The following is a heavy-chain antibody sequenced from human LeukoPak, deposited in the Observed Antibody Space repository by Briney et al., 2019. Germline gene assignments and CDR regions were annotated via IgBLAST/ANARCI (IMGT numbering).Heavy chain of an antibody. CDR1: GGSISSYY. Sequence: SETLSLTCTVSGGSISSYYWSWLRQPPGKGLEWVGYIYYSGSTNYNPSLKSRVTTSVDTSKNQFSLKLSSVTAADTAVYYCARGAYGVSDAFDIWGQGSMVTVSS. CDR3: ARGAYGVSDAFDI. V-gene: IGHV4-59*01. CDR2: IYYSGST. D-gene: IGHD4-17*01. J-gene: IGHJ3*02.